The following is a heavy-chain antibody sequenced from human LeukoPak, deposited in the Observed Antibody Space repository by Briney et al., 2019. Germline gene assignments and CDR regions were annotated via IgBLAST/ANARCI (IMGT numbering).Heavy chain of an antibody. CDR1: GGTFSSYA. Sequence: SVKVSCNASGGTFSSYAISWVRQAPGQGLEWMGGIIPIFGTANYAQKFQGRVTITADESTSTAYMELSSLRSEDTAVYYCARVGDCTSTSCYTNYYYMDVWGKGTTVTVSS. D-gene: IGHD2-2*02. J-gene: IGHJ6*03. CDR2: IIPIFGTA. V-gene: IGHV1-69*13. CDR3: ARVGDCTSTSCYTNYYYMDV.